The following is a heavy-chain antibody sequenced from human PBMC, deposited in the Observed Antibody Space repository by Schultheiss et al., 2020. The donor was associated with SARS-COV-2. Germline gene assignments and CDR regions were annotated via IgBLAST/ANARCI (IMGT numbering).Heavy chain of an antibody. Sequence: GGSLRLSCAASGFTVSSNYMSWVRQAPGKGLVWVSHINTDGSSSTYADSVKGRFTISRDNSKNTLYLQMNSLRAEDTAVYYCARDAPGDYAWYFDLWGRGTLVTVSS. CDR3: ARDAPGDYAWYFDL. CDR2: INTDGSSS. V-gene: IGHV3-53*01. CDR1: GFTVSSNY. J-gene: IGHJ2*01. D-gene: IGHD4-17*01.